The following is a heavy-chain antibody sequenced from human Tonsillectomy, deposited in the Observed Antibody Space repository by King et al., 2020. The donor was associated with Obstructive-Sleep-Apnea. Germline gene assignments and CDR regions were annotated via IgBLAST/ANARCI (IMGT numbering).Heavy chain of an antibody. CDR1: GYTFTRYG. J-gene: IGHJ4*02. D-gene: IGHD1-26*01. CDR2: ISGYNGNT. Sequence: VQLVQSGAEVKKPGASVKVSCKTSGYTFTRYGISWVRQAPGQGLEWVGWISGYNGNTHYAQRVQDRVTMTTDTSTSTVYMELRSLRSDDTAVYFCSRRDLGWEAPARYWGQGTLVTVSS. CDR3: SRRDLGWEAPARY. V-gene: IGHV1-18*01.